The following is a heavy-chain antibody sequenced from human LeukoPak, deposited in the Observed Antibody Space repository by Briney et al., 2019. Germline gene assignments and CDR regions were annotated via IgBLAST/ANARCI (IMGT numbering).Heavy chain of an antibody. CDR1: GGSISSSNW. Sequence: SETLSLTCAVSGGSISSSNWWSWVRQPPGKGLEWIGEINHSGSTNYNPSLKSRVTISVHTSKNQFSLKLSSVTAADTAVYYCARGPIVVVTAPTRIVGATTSAAFDYWGQGTLVTVSS. D-gene: IGHD1-26*01. CDR3: ARGPIVVVTAPTRIVGATTSAAFDY. J-gene: IGHJ4*02. V-gene: IGHV4-4*02. CDR2: INHSGST.